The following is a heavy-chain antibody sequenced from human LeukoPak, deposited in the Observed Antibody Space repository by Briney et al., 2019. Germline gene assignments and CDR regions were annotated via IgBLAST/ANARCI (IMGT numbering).Heavy chain of an antibody. D-gene: IGHD4-11*01. CDR2: VSGGGTGT. V-gene: IGHV3-23*01. CDR1: GFTFSSYA. J-gene: IGHJ4*02. Sequence: GGSLRLSCAASGFTFSSYAMSWVRQAPGKGLEWVSGVSGGGTGTKYADSVKGRFTISRDNSKSTLYLQMNSLRAEDTAIYYCAKSYTVTTYYLDYWGRGTLVTVSS. CDR3: AKSYTVTTYYLDY.